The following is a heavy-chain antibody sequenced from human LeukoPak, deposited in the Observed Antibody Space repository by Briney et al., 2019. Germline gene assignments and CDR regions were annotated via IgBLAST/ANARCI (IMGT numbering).Heavy chain of an antibody. V-gene: IGHV4-34*01. J-gene: IGHJ4*02. Sequence: SETLSLTCAVYGGSFSGYYWSWIRQPPGKGLEWIGSIYYSGSTYYNPSLKSRVTISVDTSKNQFSLKLSSVTAADTAVYYCARQGLREDYWGQGTLVTVSS. CDR1: GGSFSGYY. CDR3: ARQGLREDY. CDR2: IYYSGST. D-gene: IGHD5/OR15-5a*01.